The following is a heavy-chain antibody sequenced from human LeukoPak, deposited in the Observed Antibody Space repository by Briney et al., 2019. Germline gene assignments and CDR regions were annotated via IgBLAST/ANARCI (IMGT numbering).Heavy chain of an antibody. CDR1: GFTFSDYY. CDR2: ISSSGSTI. D-gene: IGHD6-13*01. CDR3: ARERLAAAGKGWYYHYYYMDV. Sequence: GGSLRLSCAASGFTFSDYYMSWIRQAPGKGLEWVSYISSSGSTIYYADSVKGRFTISRDNAKNSLYLQMNSLRAEDTAVYYCARERLAAAGKGWYYHYYYMDVWGKGTTVTVSS. J-gene: IGHJ6*03. V-gene: IGHV3-11*04.